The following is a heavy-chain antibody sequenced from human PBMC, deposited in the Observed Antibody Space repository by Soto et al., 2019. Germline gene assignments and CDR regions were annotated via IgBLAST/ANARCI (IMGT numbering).Heavy chain of an antibody. D-gene: IGHD4-17*01. V-gene: IGHV3-33*01. CDR3: ARPGDYVGGLDY. J-gene: IGHJ4*02. Sequence: QVQLVESGGGVVQPGRSLRLSCAASGFTFSSYGMHWVRQAPGKGLEWVAVIWYDGSNKYYADSVKGRFTISRDKSKSTLYLQMNSLRAEDTAVYYCARPGDYVGGLDYWGQGTLVTVSS. CDR2: IWYDGSNK. CDR1: GFTFSSYG.